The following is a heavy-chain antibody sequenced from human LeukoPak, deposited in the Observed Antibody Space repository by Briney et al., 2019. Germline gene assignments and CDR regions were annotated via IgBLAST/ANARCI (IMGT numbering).Heavy chain of an antibody. CDR3: ARAQIKAGYFDY. V-gene: IGHV4-59*01. D-gene: IGHD3-10*01. Sequence: SETLSLTCTVSGGSISSYYWSWIRQTPGKGLEWIGYIYYSGSTNYNPSLRSRVTISVDTSKNQFSLKLSSVTAADTAVYYCARAQIKAGYFDYWGQGTLVTVSS. J-gene: IGHJ4*02. CDR2: IYYSGST. CDR1: GGSISSYY.